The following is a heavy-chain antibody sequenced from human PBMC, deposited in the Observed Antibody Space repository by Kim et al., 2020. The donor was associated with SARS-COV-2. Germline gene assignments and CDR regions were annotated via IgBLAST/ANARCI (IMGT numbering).Heavy chain of an antibody. CDR3: ARLGGTNGYDPPDY. V-gene: IGHV4-39*01. Sequence: NPSLKSRVTISVETSKNQFSLKMSSVTAADTAVYYCARLGGTNGYDPPDYWGQGTLVTVSA. J-gene: IGHJ4*02. D-gene: IGHD5-12*01.